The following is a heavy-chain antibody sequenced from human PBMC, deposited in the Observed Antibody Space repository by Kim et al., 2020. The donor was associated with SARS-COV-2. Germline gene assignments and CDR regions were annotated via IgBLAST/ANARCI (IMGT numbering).Heavy chain of an antibody. V-gene: IGHV4-39*01. D-gene: IGHD3-10*01. Sequence: PSLKSRVTISVGTSKNRFSLRLSSVTAADTAVYYCARGEGWFGELLVFDYWGQGTLVTVSS. CDR3: ARGEGWFGELLVFDY. J-gene: IGHJ4*02.